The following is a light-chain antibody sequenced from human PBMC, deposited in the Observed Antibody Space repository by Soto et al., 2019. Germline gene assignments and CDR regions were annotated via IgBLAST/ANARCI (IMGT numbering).Light chain of an antibody. J-gene: IGKJ1*01. CDR2: DAS. V-gene: IGKV1-5*01. CDR3: QQYNTYSRGT. Sequence: DIQMTQSPSTLSASVGDRVTITCRASQSLSSWLAWYQQKPGKAPKLLIYDASSLESRVPSRFSGSGSGTEFTLTISSLQPDDFATYYCQQYNTYSRGTFGQGTKVEIK. CDR1: QSLSSW.